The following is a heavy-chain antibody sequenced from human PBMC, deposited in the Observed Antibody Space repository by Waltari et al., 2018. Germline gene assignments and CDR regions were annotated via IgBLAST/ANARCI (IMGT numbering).Heavy chain of an antibody. Sequence: QVQLVQSGAEVKKPGSSVTVSGKASGGPFISFTISWVRQAPGQGLEWMGRIIPILGMANYAPKFQGRVTITADKSTSTAYMDLSSLRSEDTAVYYCARSLEVAMSTIGADYFDYWGQGTLVTVSS. D-gene: IGHD1-1*01. CDR3: ARSLEVAMSTIGADYFDY. CDR1: GGPFISFT. J-gene: IGHJ4*02. V-gene: IGHV1-69*02. CDR2: IIPILGMA.